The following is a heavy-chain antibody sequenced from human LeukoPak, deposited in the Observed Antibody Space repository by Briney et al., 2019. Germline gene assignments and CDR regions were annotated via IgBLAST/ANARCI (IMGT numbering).Heavy chain of an antibody. V-gene: IGHV3-9*01. CDR2: ISWNSGSI. D-gene: IGHD2-15*01. J-gene: IGHJ5*02. CDR1: GFTFDDYA. CDR3: ADCCSS. Sequence: GGSLRLSCAASGFTFDDYAMHWVRQAPGKGLEWVSGISWNSGSIGYADSVKGRFTISRDNAKNSLYLQMNSLRAEDTAVYYCADCCSSWGQGTLVTVSS.